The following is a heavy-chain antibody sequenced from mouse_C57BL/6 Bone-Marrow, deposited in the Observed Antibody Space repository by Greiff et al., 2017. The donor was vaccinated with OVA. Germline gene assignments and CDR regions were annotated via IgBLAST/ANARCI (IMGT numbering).Heavy chain of an antibody. CDR1: GYTFTSYW. Sequence: VQLQQPGAELVRPGSSVKLSCKASGYTFTSYWMAWVKQRPGQGLEWIGNIYPSDSETYYTQNFKGKSTLTVDKSSSTPYLQLSSLTSEDSAVDDRARRESIATPDWDFDVWGKGTTVTVSS. D-gene: IGHD1-1*01. V-gene: IGHV1-61*01. J-gene: IGHJ1*03. CDR2: IYPSDSET. CDR3: ARRESIATPDWDFDV.